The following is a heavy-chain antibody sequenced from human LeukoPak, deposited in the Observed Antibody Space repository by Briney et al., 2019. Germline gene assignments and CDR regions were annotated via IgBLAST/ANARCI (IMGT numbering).Heavy chain of an antibody. D-gene: IGHD2-21*02. J-gene: IGHJ4*02. CDR2: ISDGGGGT. Sequence: GGSLRLSCAASGFTFDDYAMHWVRQAPGKGLEWVSTISDGGGGTFYAGSVKGRFTISRDNSKNTLYLQMNSLRAEDSAVYYCTKAYCAGDCYYFDYWGQGTPVTVSS. V-gene: IGHV3-23*01. CDR1: GFTFDDYA. CDR3: TKAYCAGDCYYFDY.